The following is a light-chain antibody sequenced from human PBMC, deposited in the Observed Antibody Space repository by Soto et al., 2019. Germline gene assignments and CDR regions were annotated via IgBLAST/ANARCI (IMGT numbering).Light chain of an antibody. CDR1: QGIASY. J-gene: IGKJ1*01. V-gene: IGKV1-9*01. CDR2: AAS. CDR3: LQHETYPRT. Sequence: DILLTQSPSFLSASVGDRVTLTCRASQGIASYLAWYQQKPGKAPKLLIYAASTLQSGVPSRFSGSGSGTEFTLTISSLQPEDVATYYCLQHETYPRTFGQGTKVEVK.